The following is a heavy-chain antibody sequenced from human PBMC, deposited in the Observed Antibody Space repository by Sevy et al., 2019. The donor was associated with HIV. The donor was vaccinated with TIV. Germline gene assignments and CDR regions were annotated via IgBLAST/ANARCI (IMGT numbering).Heavy chain of an antibody. Sequence: SETLSLTCTVSGGSISSGGYYWSWIRQHPGKGLEWIGYIYYSGSTYYNPSLKSRVTISVDTSKNQFSLKLSSVTAADTAVYYCARDCSSTSCYLRDAFDIWGQGTMVTVSS. J-gene: IGHJ3*02. CDR1: GGSISSGGYY. V-gene: IGHV4-31*03. D-gene: IGHD2-2*01. CDR2: IYYSGST. CDR3: ARDCSSTSCYLRDAFDI.